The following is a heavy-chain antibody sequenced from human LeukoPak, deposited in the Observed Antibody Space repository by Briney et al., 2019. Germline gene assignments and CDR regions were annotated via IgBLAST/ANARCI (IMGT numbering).Heavy chain of an antibody. Sequence: GGSLRLSCAASGFTFSSAWMNWVHQAPGKGLEWVAVISYDGSNKYYADSVEGRFTISRDNAKNTLYLQMNGLSAEDTAVYYCATAPQVTAILDWGQGTLVTVSS. J-gene: IGHJ4*02. CDR3: ATAPQVTAILD. CDR1: GFTFSSAW. D-gene: IGHD2-21*02. V-gene: IGHV3-30-3*01. CDR2: ISYDGSNK.